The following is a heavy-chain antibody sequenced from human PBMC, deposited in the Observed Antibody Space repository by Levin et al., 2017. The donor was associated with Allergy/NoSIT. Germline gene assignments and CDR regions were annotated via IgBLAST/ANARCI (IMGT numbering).Heavy chain of an antibody. CDR1: GFTFEDYA. CDR2: INWNGGSI. D-gene: IGHD4-17*01. CDR3: ARGAMVTTYFDS. J-gene: IGHJ4*02. Sequence: SLKISCAASGFTFEDYAIHWVRQAPGKGLEWVSGINWNGGSIGYADSVKGRFTISRDNAKNSLFLQMNSLRPEDTALYYCARGAMVTTYFDSWGQGTLVAVSS. V-gene: IGHV3-9*01.